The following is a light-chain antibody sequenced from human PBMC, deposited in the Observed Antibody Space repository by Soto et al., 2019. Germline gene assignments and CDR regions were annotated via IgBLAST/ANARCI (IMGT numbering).Light chain of an antibody. J-gene: IGKJ1*01. CDR2: DAS. V-gene: IGKV3-11*01. CDR1: QSVSSY. Sequence: EIVLTQSPATLSLSPGERATLSCRASQSVSSYLAWYQHKPGQAHRLLIYDASNRATDIPARFSGSGSGTDFTLTISSLEPEDFAVYYCQQRSNWPRTFGQGTKVDIK. CDR3: QQRSNWPRT.